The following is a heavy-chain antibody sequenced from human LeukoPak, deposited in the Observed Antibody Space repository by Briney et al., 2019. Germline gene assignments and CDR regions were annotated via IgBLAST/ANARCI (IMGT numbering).Heavy chain of an antibody. D-gene: IGHD3/OR15-3a*01. CDR1: GLAFSNFA. CDR2: ISGGAENT. CDR3: ATYDVMNGCLDY. V-gene: IGHV3-23*01. Sequence: GGSLRLSCAVSGLAFSNFAMAWVRQAPGKGLDWVAGISGGAENTYYGDSAKGRFTISRDNSKNTVDLEMNSLRAVDTAVYFCATYDVMNGCLDYWGQGAQVTVSS. J-gene: IGHJ4*02.